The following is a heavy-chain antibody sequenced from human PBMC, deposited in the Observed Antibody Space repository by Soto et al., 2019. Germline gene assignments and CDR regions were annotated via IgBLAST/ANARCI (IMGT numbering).Heavy chain of an antibody. CDR2: IIPIFGTA. Sequence: SVTVSCKTSGGTFSRYAISWVRQAPGQGLEWMGGIIPIFGTANYAQKFQGRVTITADESTSTAYMELSSLRSEDTAVYYCARDRHYDYVFALFDPWGQGTLVTVSS. J-gene: IGHJ5*02. CDR3: ARDRHYDYVFALFDP. V-gene: IGHV1-69*13. D-gene: IGHD3-16*01. CDR1: GGTFSRYA.